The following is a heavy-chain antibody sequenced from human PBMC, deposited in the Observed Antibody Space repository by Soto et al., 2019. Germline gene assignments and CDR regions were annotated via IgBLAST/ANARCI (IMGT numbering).Heavy chain of an antibody. J-gene: IGHJ3*02. CDR1: GFTFSSYA. CDR2: ISGSGAGT. D-gene: IGHD1-26*01. CDR3: ARDSGEWELLYDAFDI. Sequence: GGSLRLSCAASGFTFSSYAMSWVRQAPGKGLEWVSAISGSGAGTYYADSVKGRFTISRDNAKNSLYLQMNSLRDEDTAMYYCARDSGEWELLYDAFDIWGQGTLVTVSS. V-gene: IGHV3-23*01.